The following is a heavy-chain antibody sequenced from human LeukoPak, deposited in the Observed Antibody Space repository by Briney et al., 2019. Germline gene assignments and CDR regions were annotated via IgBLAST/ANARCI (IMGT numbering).Heavy chain of an antibody. Sequence: ASVKVSCKASGYTFTSYAMNWVRQAPGQGLEWMGWINTNTGNPTYAQGFTGRFVFSLDTSVSTAYLQISSLKAEDTAVYYCARGQVLRYFDWLLWEGFDYWGQGTLVTVSS. CDR1: GYTFTSYA. CDR3: ARGQVLRYFDWLLWEGFDY. D-gene: IGHD3-9*01. V-gene: IGHV7-4-1*02. J-gene: IGHJ4*02. CDR2: INTNTGNP.